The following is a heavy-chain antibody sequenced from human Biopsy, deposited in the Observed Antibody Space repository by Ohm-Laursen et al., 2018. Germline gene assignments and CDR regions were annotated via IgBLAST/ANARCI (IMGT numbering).Heavy chain of an antibody. V-gene: IGHV4-4*07. D-gene: IGHD3-3*01. CDR2: IYTIGDT. CDR1: GGSISNLY. J-gene: IGHJ3*01. Sequence: TLSLTCNVSGGSISNLYWSWIRQPAGKGLEWIGHIYTIGDTSYNPSLESRVTMSLDTSKNQFSLKMTSLTAADTAVYFCAREDEGLLRALDLWGQGTMVTVSS. CDR3: AREDEGLLRALDL.